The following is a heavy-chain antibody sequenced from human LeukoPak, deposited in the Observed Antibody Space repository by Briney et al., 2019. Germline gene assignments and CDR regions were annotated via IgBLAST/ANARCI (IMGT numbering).Heavy chain of an antibody. V-gene: IGHV4-59*08. CDR2: IYYTGGT. Sequence: SETLSLTCTVSGGSIGSDYWTWIRQPPGKGLEYIGYIYYTGGTNYNPSLKSRVTISVDTSKNQFSLKLSSVTAADTAVYFCAKYGNSGWVIDNWGQGTLATVSS. J-gene: IGHJ4*02. D-gene: IGHD6-19*01. CDR3: AKYGNSGWVIDN. CDR1: GGSIGSDY.